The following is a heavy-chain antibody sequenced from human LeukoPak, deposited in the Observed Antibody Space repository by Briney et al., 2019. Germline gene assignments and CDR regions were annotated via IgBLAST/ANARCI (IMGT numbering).Heavy chain of an antibody. CDR2: ISSSSSTI. CDR1: GFTFSSYG. V-gene: IGHV3-48*01. D-gene: IGHD3-9*01. Sequence: PGGSLRLSCAASGFTFSSYGMTWVRQAPGKGLEWVSYISSSSSTIYYADSVKGRFTISRDNAKNSLYLQLNSLRAEDTAVYYCARAGLRYFDWLSYYFDYWGQGTLVTVSS. J-gene: IGHJ4*02. CDR3: ARAGLRYFDWLSYYFDY.